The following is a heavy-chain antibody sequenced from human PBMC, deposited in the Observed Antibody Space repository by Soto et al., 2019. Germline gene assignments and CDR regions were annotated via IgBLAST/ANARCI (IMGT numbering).Heavy chain of an antibody. CDR2: INPNSGGT. D-gene: IGHD3-10*01. CDR3: ASAGSDEGFGEFDGTNYYYYGMEV. V-gene: IGHV1-2*02. CDR1: GDTFPGYY. J-gene: IGHJ6*02. Sequence: SVKVYCAASGDTFPGYYIHCVRQSPGPGLEWMGWINPNSGGTNYAQKFQGRVTMTRDTSISTAYMELSRLRSDDTAVYYCASAGSDEGFGEFDGTNYYYYGMEVWGQGTTVNVS.